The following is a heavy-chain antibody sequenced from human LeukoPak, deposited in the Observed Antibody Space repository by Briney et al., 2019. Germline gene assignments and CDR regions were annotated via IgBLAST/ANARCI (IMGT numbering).Heavy chain of an antibody. J-gene: IGHJ4*02. CDR2: IIPIFGTA. D-gene: IGHD6-19*01. V-gene: IGHV1-69*13. CDR3: ARGTSWGYSSDWHHDY. CDR1: GYTFTSYG. Sequence: VASVKVSCKASGYTFTSYGISWVRQAPGQGLEWMGGIIPIFGTANYAQKFQGRVTITADESTSTAYMELSSLRSEDTAVYYCARGTSWGYSSDWHHDYWGQGTLVTVSS.